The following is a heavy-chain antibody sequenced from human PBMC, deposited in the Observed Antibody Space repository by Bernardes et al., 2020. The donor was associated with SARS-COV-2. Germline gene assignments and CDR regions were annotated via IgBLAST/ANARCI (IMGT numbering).Heavy chain of an antibody. CDR1: GFTGSTFGNYA. Sequence: GGSLRLSCAASGFTGSTFGNYAMSWVRQAPGKGPEWVSDITGSGGRTRYIDSVKGRFIISRDNSKNTLYLQMSGLRAEDTALYYCASHHDFWTSSRLDQWGQGTQVTVSS. J-gene: IGHJ5*02. CDR2: ITGSGGRT. D-gene: IGHD3-3*01. V-gene: IGHV3-23*01. CDR3: ASHHDFWTSSRLDQ.